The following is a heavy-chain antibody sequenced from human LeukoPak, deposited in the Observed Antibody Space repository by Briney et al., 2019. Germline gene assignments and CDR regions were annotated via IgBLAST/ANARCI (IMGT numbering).Heavy chain of an antibody. V-gene: IGHV1-2*06. Sequence: ASVTVSFKASGYTFTDYYMHWVRQAPGQGLEWMGRINPNSGGTNYAQKFQGRVTMTRDTSISTAYMELSRLRSDDTAVYYCARRYCSSISCYLYFDYWGQGTLVTVSS. CDR2: INPNSGGT. CDR3: ARRYCSSISCYLYFDY. D-gene: IGHD2-2*01. J-gene: IGHJ4*02. CDR1: GYTFTDYY.